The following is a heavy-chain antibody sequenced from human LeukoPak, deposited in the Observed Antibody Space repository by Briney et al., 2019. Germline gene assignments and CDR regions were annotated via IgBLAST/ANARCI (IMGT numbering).Heavy chain of an antibody. CDR2: IYYSGST. D-gene: IGHD3-10*01. Sequence: PSETLSLTCTVSGGSISSSSYYWGWIRQPPGKGLEWIGSIYYSGSTYYNPSLKSRVTISVDTSKNQFSLKLSSVTAADTAVYYCARSGLWFGELLEWGQGTLVTVSS. J-gene: IGHJ4*02. V-gene: IGHV4-39*07. CDR3: ARSGLWFGELLE. CDR1: GGSISSSSYY.